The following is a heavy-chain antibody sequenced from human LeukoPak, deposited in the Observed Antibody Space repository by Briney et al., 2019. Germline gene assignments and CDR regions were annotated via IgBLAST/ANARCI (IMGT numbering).Heavy chain of an antibody. D-gene: IGHD3-3*01. V-gene: IGHV4-39*07. J-gene: IGHJ3*02. CDR1: GSPISSSMNY. CDR2: ISGSA. CDR3: ARDGDYDFWSGYYNTYAFDI. Sequence: PSETLSLTCSVSGSPISSSMNYWGWVRQPPGKGPEWIGSISGSAYYNPSLKSRVTMSVDTSKNQFSLKLSSVTAADTAVYYCARDGDYDFWSGYYNTYAFDIWGQGTMVTVSS.